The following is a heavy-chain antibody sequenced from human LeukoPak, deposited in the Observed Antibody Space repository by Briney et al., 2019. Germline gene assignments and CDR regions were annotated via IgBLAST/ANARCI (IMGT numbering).Heavy chain of an antibody. CDR2: MYYSGST. V-gene: IGHV4-59*08. CDR3: ARLNSYYFDY. Sequence: PSETLSLTCTVSGGSISTDHWSWIPQPPGKGLEWIGYMYYSGSTNYNPSLKSRVAISGDTSKNHFSLKLSSVTAADTAVYYCARLNSYYFDYWGQGNLVTVSS. D-gene: IGHD5-18*01. J-gene: IGHJ4*02. CDR1: GGSISTDH.